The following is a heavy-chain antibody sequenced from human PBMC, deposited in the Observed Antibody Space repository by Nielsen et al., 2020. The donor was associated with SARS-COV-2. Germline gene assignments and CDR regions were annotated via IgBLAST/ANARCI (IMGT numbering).Heavy chain of an antibody. D-gene: IGHD3-10*01. Sequence: SLKISCAASGFTFDDYAMHWVRQAPGKGLEWVSGISWNSGSIGYADSVKGRFTISRDNAKNSLYLQMNSLRAEDTALYYCAKDGGWFGELSGGMDVWGQGTTVTVSS. CDR3: AKDGGWFGELSGGMDV. V-gene: IGHV3-9*01. CDR2: ISWNSGSI. CDR1: GFTFDDYA. J-gene: IGHJ6*02.